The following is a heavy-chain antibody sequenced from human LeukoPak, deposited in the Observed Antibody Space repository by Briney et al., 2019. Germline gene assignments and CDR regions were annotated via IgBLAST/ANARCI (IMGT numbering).Heavy chain of an antibody. CDR2: IIPIFGTA. CDR1: GGTFSSYA. Sequence: ASVKVSCKASGGTFSSYAISWVRQAPGQGLEWMGGIIPIFGTANYAQKFQGRVMITTDESTSTAYMELSSLRSEDTAVYYCARGYYDSSGYYPPWDAFDIWGQGTMVTVSS. D-gene: IGHD3-22*01. CDR3: ARGYYDSSGYYPPWDAFDI. J-gene: IGHJ3*02. V-gene: IGHV1-69*05.